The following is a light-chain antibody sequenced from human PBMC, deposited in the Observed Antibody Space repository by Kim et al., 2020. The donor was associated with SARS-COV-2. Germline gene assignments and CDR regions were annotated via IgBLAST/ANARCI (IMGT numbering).Light chain of an antibody. J-gene: IGKJ3*01. CDR3: LQDYTYPLT. V-gene: IGKV1-6*01. CDR2: AAS. CDR1: QGIRND. Sequence: ASVGDRITIPCRASQGIRNDLGWYQQRPGQAPKLLIHAASTLQSGVPSRFSGSGSGTDFTLTISSLQPEDFATYYCLQDYTYPLTFGPGTKVDIK.